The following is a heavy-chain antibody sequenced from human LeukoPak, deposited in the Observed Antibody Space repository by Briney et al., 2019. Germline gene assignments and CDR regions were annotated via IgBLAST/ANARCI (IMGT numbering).Heavy chain of an antibody. CDR3: ARGEAFMIAPHDAFDI. J-gene: IGHJ3*02. CDR1: GYTFTSYD. Sequence: RASVKVSCKASGYTFTSYDINWVRQATGQGLEWMGWMNPNSGNTGYAQKFQGRVTMARNTSISTAYMELRSLRSDDTAVYYCARGEAFMIAPHDAFDIWGQGTMVTVSS. D-gene: IGHD3-16*01. CDR2: MNPNSGNT. V-gene: IGHV1-8*01.